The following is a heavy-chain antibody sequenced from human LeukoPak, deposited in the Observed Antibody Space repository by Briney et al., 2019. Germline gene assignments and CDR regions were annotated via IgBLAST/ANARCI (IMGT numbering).Heavy chain of an antibody. CDR1: GGTFSSYT. CDR3: AQGESYHKTLDIDY. Sequence: SVKVSCKASGGTFSSYTISWVRQAPRQGLEWMGRIIPTLGIANYAQKFQGRVTITADKSTSTAYMELSSLRSEDTAVYYCAQGESYHKTLDIDYWGQGTLVTVSS. CDR2: IIPTLGIA. V-gene: IGHV1-69*02. J-gene: IGHJ4*02. D-gene: IGHD3-16*01.